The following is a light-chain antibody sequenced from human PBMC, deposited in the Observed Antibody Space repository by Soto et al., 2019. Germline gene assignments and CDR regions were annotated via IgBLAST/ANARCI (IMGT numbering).Light chain of an antibody. Sequence: DIQMTQSPSAMSASVGDRVTITCRASQGIGNHLAWHQQKPGKAPKVLIYDASSLKSGVPSRFSGSGSGTEFTLTISSLQPDDFATYYCQQYYSYPWTFAQGTKVDIK. CDR3: QQYYSYPWT. J-gene: IGKJ1*01. CDR2: DAS. V-gene: IGKV1-16*01. CDR1: QGIGNH.